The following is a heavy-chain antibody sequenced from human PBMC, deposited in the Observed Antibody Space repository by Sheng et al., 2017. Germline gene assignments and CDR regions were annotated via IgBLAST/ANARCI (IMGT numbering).Heavy chain of an antibody. V-gene: IGHV1-69*13. D-gene: IGHD5-12*01. Sequence: QVQLVQSGAEVKKPGSSVKVSCKASGGTFSSYAISWVRQAPGQGLEWMGGIIPIFGTANYAQKFQGRVTITADESTSTAYMELSSLRSEDTAVYYCARDKGDGYKGPKDAFDIWGQGTMVTVSS. CDR1: GGTFSSYA. CDR3: ARDKGDGYKGPKDAFDI. CDR2: IIPIFGTA. J-gene: IGHJ3*02.